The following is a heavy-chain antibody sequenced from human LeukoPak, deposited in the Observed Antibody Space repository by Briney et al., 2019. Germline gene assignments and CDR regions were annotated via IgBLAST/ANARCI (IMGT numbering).Heavy chain of an antibody. CDR3: ARQTAMGRSGDY. D-gene: IGHD7-27*01. Sequence: GESLKISCKASGYSFTSYWIGWVRHMPGKGLEWMGIIDPSDSETRYTPSFQGQVTISVDESLTTAYLRWNSLKASDTAMYYCARQTAMGRSGDYWGQGTLVTVSS. V-gene: IGHV5-51*01. J-gene: IGHJ4*02. CDR1: GYSFTSYW. CDR2: IDPSDSET.